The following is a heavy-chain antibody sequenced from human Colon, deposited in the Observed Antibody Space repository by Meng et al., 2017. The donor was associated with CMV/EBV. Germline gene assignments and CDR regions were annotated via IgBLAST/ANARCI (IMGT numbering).Heavy chain of an antibody. D-gene: IGHD4-17*01. V-gene: IGHV3-21*01. Sequence: GESLKISCRGSGYTFTSHWIGWVRQAPGKGLEWVSSISSTASFIHYADSLEGRFTISRDNAKTSLYLEMNNLRGEDTGVYYCAGVAYDYGDRHFAYWGQGALVTVSS. CDR1: GYTFTSHW. CDR2: ISSTASFI. J-gene: IGHJ4*02. CDR3: AGVAYDYGDRHFAY.